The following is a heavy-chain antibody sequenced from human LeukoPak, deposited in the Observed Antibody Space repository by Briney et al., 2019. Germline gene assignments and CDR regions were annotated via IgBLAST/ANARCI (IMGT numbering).Heavy chain of an antibody. V-gene: IGHV3-48*03. J-gene: IGHJ2*01. CDR3: AREGDSSGYRYFDP. D-gene: IGHD3-22*01. CDR1: GFTFSSYA. Sequence: GGSLRLSCAASGFTFSSYAMNWVRQAPGKGLEWVSYISSSGSTIYYADSEKGRFTISRDNAKNSLYLQMNSLRAEDTAVYYCAREGDSSGYRYFDPWGRGTLVTVSS. CDR2: ISSSGSTI.